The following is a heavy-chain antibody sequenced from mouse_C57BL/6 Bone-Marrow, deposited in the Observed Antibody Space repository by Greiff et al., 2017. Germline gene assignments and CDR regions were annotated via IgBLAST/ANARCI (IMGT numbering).Heavy chain of an antibody. V-gene: IGHV5-9-1*02. J-gene: IGHJ4*01. D-gene: IGHD3-2*02. Sequence: EVKVEESGEGLVKPGGSLKLSCAASGFTFSSYAMSWVRQTPEKRLEWVAYISSGGDYSYYADTVKGRFTISRDNARNTLYLQLSSLTSEDTAMYYCTRRGQLRLYYYAMDYWGQGTSVTVSS. CDR3: TRRGQLRLYYYAMDY. CDR2: ISSGGDYS. CDR1: GFTFSSYA.